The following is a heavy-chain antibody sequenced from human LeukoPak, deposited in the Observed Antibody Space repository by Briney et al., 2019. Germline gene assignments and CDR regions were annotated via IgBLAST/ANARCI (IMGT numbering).Heavy chain of an antibody. CDR2: ISYDGGNK. Sequence: GRSLRLSCAASGFTFSSYAMHWVRQAPGKGLEWVAVISYDGGNKYYADSVKGRFTISRDNSKNTLYLQMNSLRAEDTAVYYCARTRLNDYWGQGTLVTVSS. CDR3: ARTRLNDY. CDR1: GFTFSSYA. V-gene: IGHV3-30-3*01. J-gene: IGHJ4*02.